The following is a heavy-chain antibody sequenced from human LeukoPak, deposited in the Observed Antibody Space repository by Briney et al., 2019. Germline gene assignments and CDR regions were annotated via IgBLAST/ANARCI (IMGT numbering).Heavy chain of an antibody. CDR2: TIPIFGTA. D-gene: IGHD6-19*01. CDR3: ARAHSSGWGDYYYYMDV. J-gene: IGHJ6*03. Sequence: ASVKVSCKASGGTFSSYAISWVRQAPGQGLEWMGGTIPIFGTANYAQKFQGRVTITADESTSTAYMELSSLRSEDTAVYYCARAHSSGWGDYYYYMDVWGKGTTVTVSS. CDR1: GGTFSSYA. V-gene: IGHV1-69*13.